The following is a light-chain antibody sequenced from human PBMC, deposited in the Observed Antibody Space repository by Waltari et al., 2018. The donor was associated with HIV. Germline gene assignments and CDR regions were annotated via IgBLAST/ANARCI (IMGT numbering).Light chain of an antibody. CDR1: QSVNSNS. CDR2: AAS. CDR3: QQYGSSPQT. J-gene: IGKJ2*01. V-gene: IGKV3-20*01. Sequence: EVVLTQSPDTLSLSPGEGAVLSCRASQSVNSNSLAWYQQSPGQAPRLLIFAASSRATGIPYRFSGSGSGTDFTLAISGLKPEDFATYYCQQYGSSPQTFGQGTKLEIK.